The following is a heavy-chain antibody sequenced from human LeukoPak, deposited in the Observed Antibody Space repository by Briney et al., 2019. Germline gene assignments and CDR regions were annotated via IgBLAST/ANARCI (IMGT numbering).Heavy chain of an antibody. CDR1: GFTFSSYG. J-gene: IGHJ3*02. CDR2: IWYDGSNK. D-gene: IGHD6-19*01. V-gene: IGHV3-33*01. CDR3: ARGRIAVAGHDGFDI. Sequence: PGRSLRLPCAASGFTFSSYGMHWVRQAPGKGLEWVAVIWYDGSNKYYADSVKGRFTISRDNSKNTLYLQMNSLRAEDTAVYYCARGRIAVAGHDGFDIWGQGTMVTVSS.